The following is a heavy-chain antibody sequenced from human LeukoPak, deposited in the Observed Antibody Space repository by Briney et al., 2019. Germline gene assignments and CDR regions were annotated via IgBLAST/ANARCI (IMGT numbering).Heavy chain of an antibody. CDR2: ISGSGGST. Sequence: GGSLRLSCAASGFTFSSYAMSWVRQAPGKGLEWVSAISGSGGSTYYADSVKGRFTISRDNSKNTLYLQMNSLRAEDTAVYYCAKSSPVTIFGVVIIRPLDYWGQGTLVTVSS. J-gene: IGHJ4*02. CDR3: AKSSPVTIFGVVIIRPLDY. V-gene: IGHV3-23*01. D-gene: IGHD3-3*01. CDR1: GFTFSSYA.